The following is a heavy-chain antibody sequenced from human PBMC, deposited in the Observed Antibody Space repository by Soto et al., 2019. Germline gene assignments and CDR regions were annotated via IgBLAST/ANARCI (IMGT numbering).Heavy chain of an antibody. J-gene: IGHJ4*02. V-gene: IGHV3-30*04. Sequence: QVELVESGGGVVQPGTSLRLSCAASGFIFRNYAMHWVRQAPGKGLEWVADISYDGRNVHYPDSVKGRFTISRDNSKNTLFLQMNNLRPEDTGVYHCARASWGFDGWGQGTLVTASS. CDR1: GFIFRNYA. CDR3: ARASWGFDG. D-gene: IGHD7-27*01. CDR2: ISYDGRNV.